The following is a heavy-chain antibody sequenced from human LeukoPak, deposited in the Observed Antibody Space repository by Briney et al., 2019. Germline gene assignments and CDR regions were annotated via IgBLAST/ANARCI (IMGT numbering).Heavy chain of an antibody. J-gene: IGHJ5*02. D-gene: IGHD6-13*01. CDR2: IIPLLGIA. CDR1: AGSFSSYT. V-gene: IGHV1-69*02. Sequence: SVKVSCKASAGSFSSYTISWVRHAPGHGLEWMGRIIPLLGIANYAKKFQGRVTITADKSTSTAYMELSSLRSEDTAVYYCARADRSSWNWFDPWGKGTLVTVSS. CDR3: ARADRSSWNWFDP.